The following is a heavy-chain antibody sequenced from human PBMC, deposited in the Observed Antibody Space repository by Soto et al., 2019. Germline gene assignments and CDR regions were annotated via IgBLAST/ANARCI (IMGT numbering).Heavy chain of an antibody. CDR3: ARHGSKSGAVDP. J-gene: IGHJ5*02. CDR1: GGPISSSSYY. D-gene: IGHD2-15*01. CDR2: IYYSGST. Sequence: SETLSLTCSVSGGPISSSSYYWGWIRQPPGKGLEWIGTIYYSGSTHYNASLKSRVTISVDTSKNQFSLKLSSVTAADTAIYYCARHGSKSGAVDPWGQGTLVTVSS. V-gene: IGHV4-39*01.